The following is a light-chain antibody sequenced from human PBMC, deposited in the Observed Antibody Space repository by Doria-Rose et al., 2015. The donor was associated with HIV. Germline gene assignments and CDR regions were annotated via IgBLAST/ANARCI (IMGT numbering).Light chain of an antibody. CDR1: QSFSSTY. Sequence: EIVLTQSSGTLSLSPGERATLSCRARQSFSSTYLAWYQQKPGQAPSLLIYDGSTSATGIPDRFSASGSGTDFTLTINRLEPEDFALYYCHQYGTSWTFGQGTKVEI. CDR3: HQYGTSWT. J-gene: IGKJ1*01. CDR2: DGS. V-gene: IGKV3-20*01.